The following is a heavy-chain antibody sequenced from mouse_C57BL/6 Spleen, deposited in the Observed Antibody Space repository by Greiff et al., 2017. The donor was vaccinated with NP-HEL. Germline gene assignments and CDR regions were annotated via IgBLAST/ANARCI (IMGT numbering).Heavy chain of an antibody. Sequence: QVQLQQSGPGLVQPSQSLSITCTVSGFSLTSYGVHWVRQSPGKGLEWLGVIWRGGSTDYNAAFMSRLSITKDNSKSQVFFKMNSLQADDTAIYYCAKREGYGSSYGYAMDYWGQGTSVTVSS. D-gene: IGHD1-1*01. J-gene: IGHJ4*01. CDR1: GFSLTSYG. V-gene: IGHV2-5*01. CDR2: IWRGGST. CDR3: AKREGYGSSYGYAMDY.